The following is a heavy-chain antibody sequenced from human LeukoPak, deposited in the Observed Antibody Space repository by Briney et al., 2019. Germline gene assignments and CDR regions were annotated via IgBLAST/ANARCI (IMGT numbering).Heavy chain of an antibody. CDR3: AGHYGGNVEKLDF. CDR2: IDPSDSYT. CDR1: GYSFTSYW. Sequence: GESLKISCKASGYSFTSYWISWVRQMPGKGLEWVGRIDPSDSYTNYSPSFQGHVTISADKSISAAYLQWSSLKASDTAMYYCAGHYGGNVEKLDFWGQGTMVTVSS. V-gene: IGHV5-10-1*01. J-gene: IGHJ4*02. D-gene: IGHD4-23*01.